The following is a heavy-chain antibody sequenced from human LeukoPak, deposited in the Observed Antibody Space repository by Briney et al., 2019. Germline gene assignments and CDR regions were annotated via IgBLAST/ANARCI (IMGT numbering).Heavy chain of an antibody. J-gene: IGHJ4*02. D-gene: IGHD6-13*01. Sequence: GGSLRLSCAASGFIFSSYAMSWVRQAPGKGLVWVSRINSDGSSTSYADSVKGRFTISRDNAKNSLYLQMNSLRAEDTALYYCAKRTSSSRDGTNYFDYRGQGTLVTVSS. CDR2: INSDGSST. CDR3: AKRTSSSRDGTNYFDY. V-gene: IGHV3-74*01. CDR1: GFIFSSYA.